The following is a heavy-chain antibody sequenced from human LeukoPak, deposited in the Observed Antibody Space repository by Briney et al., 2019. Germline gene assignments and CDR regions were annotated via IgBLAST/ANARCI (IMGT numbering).Heavy chain of an antibody. CDR3: ARDHFITRIDP. CDR1: GYTFTSYY. V-gene: IGHV1-46*01. Sequence: ASVKVSCKASGYTFTSYYMHWVRQAPGQGLEWMGIINPSGVSTSYAQKLQGRVTMTTDTSTSTAYMELRSLRSDDTAVYYCARDHFITRIDPWGQGTLVTVSS. CDR2: INPSGVST. J-gene: IGHJ5*02. D-gene: IGHD3-22*01.